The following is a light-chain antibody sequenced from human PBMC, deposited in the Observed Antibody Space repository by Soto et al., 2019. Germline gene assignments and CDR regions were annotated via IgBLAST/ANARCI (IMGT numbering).Light chain of an antibody. CDR3: SSYPTTRTRV. CDR1: NSDVGGYNY. Sequence: QSALTQPASVSGSPGQSITISCTGTNSDVGGYNYVSWYQQHPGKASKLMIYDVSNRPSGVSHRFSGSKSSNTASLTSSGPQAEDEADYYCSSYPTTRTRVFRRGTKLTLL. J-gene: IGLJ2*01. V-gene: IGLV2-14*03. CDR2: DVS.